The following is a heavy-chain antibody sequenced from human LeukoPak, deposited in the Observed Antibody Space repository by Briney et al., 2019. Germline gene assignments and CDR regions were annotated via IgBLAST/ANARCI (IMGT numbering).Heavy chain of an antibody. V-gene: IGHV3-7*01. J-gene: IGHJ4*02. CDR1: GFTFSSYW. CDR2: IKQDGSEK. D-gene: IGHD2-2*01. Sequence: GGSLRLSCAASGFTFSSYWMSWVRQAPGKGLEWVANIKQDGSEKYYVDSVKGRFTISRDNAKNSLYLQMNSLRAEDTAVCYCARVAEYQPFDYWGQGTLVTVSS. CDR3: ARVAEYQPFDY.